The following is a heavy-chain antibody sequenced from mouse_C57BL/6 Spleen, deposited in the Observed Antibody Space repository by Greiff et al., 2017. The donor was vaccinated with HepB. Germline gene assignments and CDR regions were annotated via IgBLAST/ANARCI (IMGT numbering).Heavy chain of an antibody. Sequence: VQLQQSGPELVKPGASVKMSCKASGYTFTDYYMNWVKQSHGKSLEWIGVINPYNGGTSYNQKFKGKATLTVDKSSSTAYMELNSLTSEDSAVYYCARAHYYGSSYDYWGQGTTLTVSS. CDR3: ARAHYYGSSYDY. J-gene: IGHJ2*01. V-gene: IGHV1-19*01. CDR1: GYTFTDYY. CDR2: INPYNGGT. D-gene: IGHD1-1*01.